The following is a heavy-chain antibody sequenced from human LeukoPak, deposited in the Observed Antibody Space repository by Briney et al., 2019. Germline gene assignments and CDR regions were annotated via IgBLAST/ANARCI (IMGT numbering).Heavy chain of an antibody. CDR2: INQDGSDQ. CDR3: ARGYNSAWIT. Sequence: PGGSLRLSCAASGFPFAHYRMSWLRQVPGKGLEWVADINQDGSDQCYVGSVKGRFTISRDNGKNSLYVQLNNLRAEDTAVYYCARGYNSAWITWGQGTLVTVPS. D-gene: IGHD6-19*01. V-gene: IGHV3-7*01. CDR1: GFPFAHYR. J-gene: IGHJ4*02.